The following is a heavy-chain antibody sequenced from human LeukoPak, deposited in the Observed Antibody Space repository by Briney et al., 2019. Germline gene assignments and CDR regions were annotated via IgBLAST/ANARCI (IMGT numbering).Heavy chain of an antibody. J-gene: IGHJ6*03. Sequence: GGSLRLSCAASGFTFSSYAMSWVRQAPGKGLEWVSAISGSGGSTYYADSVKGRFTISRDNSKNTLYLQMNSLRAEDTAVYYCASRRDGYNLNSYYYYMDVWGKGTTVTVSS. D-gene: IGHD5-24*01. CDR3: ASRRDGYNLNSYYYYMDV. CDR2: ISGSGGST. CDR1: GFTFSSYA. V-gene: IGHV3-23*01.